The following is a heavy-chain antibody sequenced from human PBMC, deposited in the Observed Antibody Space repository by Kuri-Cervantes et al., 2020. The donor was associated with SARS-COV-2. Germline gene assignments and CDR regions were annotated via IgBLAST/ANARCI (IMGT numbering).Heavy chain of an antibody. V-gene: IGHV3-7*01. J-gene: IGHJ4*02. D-gene: IGHD3-3*01. CDR1: GFTLTSHW. CDR2: INPDGSGR. CDR3: ARADFWSGLFDS. Sequence: LTCAASGFTLTSHWMGWVRQPPGKGLEWVANINPDGSGRFSVDSVKGRFTISRDTAKSSLYLQMNSLRAEDTAVYYCARADFWSGLFDSWGQGTLVTVSS.